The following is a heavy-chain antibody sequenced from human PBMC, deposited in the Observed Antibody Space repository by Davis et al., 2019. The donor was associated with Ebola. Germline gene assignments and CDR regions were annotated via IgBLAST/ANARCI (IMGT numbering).Heavy chain of an antibody. Sequence: ASVKVSCKASGYTFTSYGISWVRQAPGQGLEWMGWISAYNGNTNYAQKLQGRVTMTTDTSTSTAYMELRSLRSDDTAVYYCARGKEMATIGYYYYYYGMDVWGQGTTVTVSS. V-gene: IGHV1-18*01. CDR1: GYTFTSYG. CDR2: ISAYNGNT. CDR3: ARGKEMATIGYYYYYYGMDV. J-gene: IGHJ6*02. D-gene: IGHD5-24*01.